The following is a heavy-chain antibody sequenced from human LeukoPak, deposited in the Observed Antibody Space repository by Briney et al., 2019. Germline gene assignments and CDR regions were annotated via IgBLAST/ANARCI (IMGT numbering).Heavy chain of an antibody. CDR3: ARDYEWAFDY. CDR1: GFTFSSYS. V-gene: IGHV3-48*02. D-gene: IGHD1-26*01. Sequence: PGGSLRLSCAASGFTFSSYSMNWVRQAPGEGLEWVSHINSDSTNIAYADSVKGRFTISRDNAKNSLYLQLNSLREEDTAVYYCARDYEWAFDYWGQGTLVTVSS. CDR2: INSDSTNI. J-gene: IGHJ4*02.